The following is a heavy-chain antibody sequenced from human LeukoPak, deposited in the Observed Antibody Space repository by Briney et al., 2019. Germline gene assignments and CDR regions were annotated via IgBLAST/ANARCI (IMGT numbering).Heavy chain of an antibody. CDR2: IWYDGSNK. CDR3: ARDRGGYDSSGYFDY. V-gene: IGHV3-33*01. CDR1: GFTFSSYG. Sequence: PGRSLRLSCAASGFTFSSYGMHWVRQAPGKGLEWVAVIWYDGSNKYYADSVKGRFTISRDNSKNTLYLQMNSLRAEDTAVYYCARDRGGYDSSGYFDYWGQGTLVTVSS. J-gene: IGHJ4*02. D-gene: IGHD3-22*01.